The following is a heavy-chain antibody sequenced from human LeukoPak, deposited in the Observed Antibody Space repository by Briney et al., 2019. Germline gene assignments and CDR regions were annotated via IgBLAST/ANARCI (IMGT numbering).Heavy chain of an antibody. CDR2: INHSGST. Sequence: PSETLSLTCAVYGGSFSGYYWSWIRQPPGKGLEWIGEINHSGSTNYNPSLKSRVTISVDTSKNQFSLKLSSVTAADTAVYYCARDDAGNYYYYYMDVWGKGTTVTVSS. V-gene: IGHV4-34*01. CDR3: ARDDAGNYYYYYMDV. CDR1: GGSFSGYY. J-gene: IGHJ6*03. D-gene: IGHD6-13*01.